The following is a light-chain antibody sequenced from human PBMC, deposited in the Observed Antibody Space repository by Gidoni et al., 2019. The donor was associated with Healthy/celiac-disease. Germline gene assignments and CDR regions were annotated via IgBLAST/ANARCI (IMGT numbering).Light chain of an antibody. CDR2: LGS. CDR1: QSLLHSNGYNY. J-gene: IGKJ2*01. V-gene: IGKV2-28*01. CDR3: MQALQTPMYT. Sequence: DIVMTQSPLSLPVTPGEPASISCRSSQSLLHSNGYNYLHWYLQQPGQSPQLLIYLGSTRASGVPARFSGSGSGTDFTLKISSVEAEDVGVYYCMQALQTPMYTFGQGTKLEIK.